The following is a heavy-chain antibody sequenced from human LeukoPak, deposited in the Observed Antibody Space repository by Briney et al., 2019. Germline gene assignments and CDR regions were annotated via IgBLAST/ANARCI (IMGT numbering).Heavy chain of an antibody. J-gene: IGHJ6*02. CDR3: ARDAPIRRRYYYGMDV. Sequence: SETLSLTCAVYGGSFSGYYWSWIRQPPGKGLEWTGEINHSGSTNYNPSLKSRVTISVDTSKNQFSLKLSSVTAADTAVYYCARDAPIRRRYYYGMDVWGQGTTVTVSS. CDR1: GGSFSGYY. CDR2: INHSGST. V-gene: IGHV4-34*01.